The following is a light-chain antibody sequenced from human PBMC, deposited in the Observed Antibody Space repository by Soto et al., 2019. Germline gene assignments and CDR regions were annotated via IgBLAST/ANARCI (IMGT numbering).Light chain of an antibody. Sequence: IVVTQSPVSLPVTPGEPASILCRSSHRRLDSEDGYTYLDWYLQKSGQSLKARIHTLPYRASRVPDRFSCSWSSTDFTLKISRVEAEDVGVYYCMQRIDFPRTFGQGTKVDIK. CDR3: MQRIDFPRT. V-gene: IGKV2-40*01. CDR2: TLP. CDR1: HRRLDSEDGYTY. J-gene: IGKJ1*01.